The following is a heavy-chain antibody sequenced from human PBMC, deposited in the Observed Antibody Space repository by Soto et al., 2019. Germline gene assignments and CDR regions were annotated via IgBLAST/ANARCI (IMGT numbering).Heavy chain of an antibody. CDR1: GFTFSRYG. CDR3: AKDGRNYGDYLDYYFDY. Sequence: PGGSLRLSCAASGFTFSRYGMHWVRQAPDKGLEWVAVISYDGSNKYYADSVKGRFSISRDNSKNTLYLQMNSLRMEDAAVYYCAKDGRNYGDYLDYYFDYWGQGTLVTVSS. D-gene: IGHD4-17*01. CDR2: ISYDGSNK. V-gene: IGHV3-30*18. J-gene: IGHJ4*02.